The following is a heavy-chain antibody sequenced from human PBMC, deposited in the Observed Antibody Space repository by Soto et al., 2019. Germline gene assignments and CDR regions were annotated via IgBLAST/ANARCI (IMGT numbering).Heavy chain of an antibody. Sequence: QVQLVQSGAEVKKPGSSVKVSCKASGGTFSSYAISWVRQAPGQGLEWMGGIIPIFGTANYAQKFQVRVTITADESTLAGHRQLGGLRFEDTCAYCFAAPPVGGTASYSGGMDGWREGRTVTVSS. CDR2: IIPIFGTA. D-gene: IGHD2-21*01. CDR3: AAPPVGGTASYSGGMDG. CDR1: GGTFSSYA. V-gene: IGHV1-69*12. J-gene: IGHJ6*04.